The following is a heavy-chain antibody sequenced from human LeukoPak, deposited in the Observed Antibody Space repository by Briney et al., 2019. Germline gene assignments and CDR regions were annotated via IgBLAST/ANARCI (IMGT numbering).Heavy chain of an antibody. CDR1: RFTFSSYW. CDR2: IKDDGSQK. V-gene: IGHV3-7*01. J-gene: IGHJ4*02. Sequence: GGSLRLSCEASRFTFSSYWMSWVRQAPGKGLEWVVNIKDDGSQKNYIDSVKGRFTISRDNAKASLFLQMHSLSSEDTAVYYCARRNSGTWWSFDSWGQGTLVTVSS. CDR3: ARRNSGTWWSFDS. D-gene: IGHD2-15*01.